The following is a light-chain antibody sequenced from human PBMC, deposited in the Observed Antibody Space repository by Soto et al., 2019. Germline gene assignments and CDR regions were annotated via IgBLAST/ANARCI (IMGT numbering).Light chain of an antibody. V-gene: IGLV3-21*02. Sequence: YELTQPPSVSVAPGQTARFACGGNNIGSRSVHWYQQRPGQAPILVVFDDDDRPSGIPERFSGSNSGNTATLTIIRVEAGDEADHYCQVWDTSIYQYVFGSGTKVIV. CDR2: DDD. CDR1: NIGSRS. CDR3: QVWDTSIYQYV. J-gene: IGLJ1*01.